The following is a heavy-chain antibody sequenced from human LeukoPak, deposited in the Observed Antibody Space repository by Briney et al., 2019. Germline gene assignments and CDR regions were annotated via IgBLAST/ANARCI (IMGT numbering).Heavy chain of an antibody. V-gene: IGHV3-7*03. CDR2: IDQDGSEK. CDR1: AFTFSSYW. D-gene: IGHD3-22*01. J-gene: IGHJ3*02. Sequence: PGGSLRLSCAASAFTFSSYWMSWVRQAPGNGLERVANIDQDGSEKYYVESMKGRITISRDTARNSLYLQMNSLRAEDTAVYYCARDYYSYSRGSWAFDIWGRGTMVTVSS. CDR3: ARDYYSYSRGSWAFDI.